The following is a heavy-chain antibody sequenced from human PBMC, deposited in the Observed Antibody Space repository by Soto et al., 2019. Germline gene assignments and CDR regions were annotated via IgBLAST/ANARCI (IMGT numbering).Heavy chain of an antibody. J-gene: IGHJ4*02. CDR3: ARALEEYYYDSSGYYHGY. Sequence: SVKVSWKASGGTFSTYGFSWVRQAPGQRLEWMGGIIPVFATSHLAQKFQGRVTITADEITNTAYMELSSLRSEDTAVYYCARALEEYYYDSSGYYHGYWGQGTLVTVSS. CDR2: IIPVFATS. CDR1: GGTFSTYG. D-gene: IGHD3-22*01. V-gene: IGHV1-69*13.